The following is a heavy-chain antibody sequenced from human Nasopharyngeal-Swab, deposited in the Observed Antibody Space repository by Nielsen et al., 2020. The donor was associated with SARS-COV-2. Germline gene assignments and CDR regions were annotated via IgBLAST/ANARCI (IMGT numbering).Heavy chain of an antibody. CDR3: ARDLSSYGDYDRSFDY. J-gene: IGHJ4*02. CDR1: GYTFTSYD. CDR2: IIPILGIA. V-gene: IGHV1-69*10. D-gene: IGHD4-17*01. Sequence: SVKVSCKASGYTFTSYDISWVRQAPGQGLEWMGGIIPILGIANYAQKFQGRVTITADKSTSTAYMELSSLRSEDTAVYYCARDLSSYGDYDRSFDYWGQGTLVTVSS.